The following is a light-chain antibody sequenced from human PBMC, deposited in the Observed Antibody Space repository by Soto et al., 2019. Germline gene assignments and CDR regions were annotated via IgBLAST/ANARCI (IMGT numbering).Light chain of an antibody. Sequence: EIVVTQSPGPLSLAPGERATLSCRASQSVTSNFLAWHQQKPGQAPRLLIYGAYSRYTGIPDRFSGSGSGTAVTLTISRLEHEDFEVYCCQQYGHAPNTFGHGTNLEIK. CDR1: QSVTSNF. V-gene: IGKV3-20*01. J-gene: IGKJ2*01. CDR2: GAY. CDR3: QQYGHAPNT.